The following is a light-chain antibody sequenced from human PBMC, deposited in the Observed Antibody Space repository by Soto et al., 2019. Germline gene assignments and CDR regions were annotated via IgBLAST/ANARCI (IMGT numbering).Light chain of an antibody. CDR2: QDD. CDR1: KLGNKY. Sequence: SYELTQPPSVSVSPGQTASITCYGDKLGNKYACWYQQKPGQSPVLLIYQDDKRPSGIPERFSGSNSGNTATLTISGTQAMDEADYYCQAWDSSTVIFGGGTKLTVL. J-gene: IGLJ2*01. CDR3: QAWDSSTVI. V-gene: IGLV3-1*01.